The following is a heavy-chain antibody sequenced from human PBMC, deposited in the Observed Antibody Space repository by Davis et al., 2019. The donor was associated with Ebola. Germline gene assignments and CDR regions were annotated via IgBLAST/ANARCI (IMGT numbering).Heavy chain of an antibody. CDR3: ARHVYGDFWFFDL. J-gene: IGHJ2*01. D-gene: IGHD4-17*01. CDR1: GFSVSDNY. CDR2: IYRDGRT. V-gene: IGHV3-53*01. Sequence: GESLKISCAASGFSVSDNYMSWVRQAPGKGLEWVSVIYRDGRTYYADSVKGRFTISRDNSNNTVFLQMNSVRGDDTADYYCARHVYGDFWFFDLWGRGTRVTVSS.